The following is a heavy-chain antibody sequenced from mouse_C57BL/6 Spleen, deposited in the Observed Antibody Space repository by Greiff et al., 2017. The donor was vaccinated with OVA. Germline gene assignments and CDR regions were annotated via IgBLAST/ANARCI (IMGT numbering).Heavy chain of an antibody. Sequence: QVQLQQSGPELVKPGASVKISCKASGYAFSSSWMNWVKQRPGKGLEWIGRIYPGDGDTNYNGKFKGKATLTADKSSSTAYMQLSSLTSEDSAVYFCARTTHYGSSNYYAMDYWGQGTSVTVSS. CDR1: GYAFSSSW. CDR2: IYPGDGDT. J-gene: IGHJ4*01. V-gene: IGHV1-82*01. D-gene: IGHD1-1*01. CDR3: ARTTHYGSSNYYAMDY.